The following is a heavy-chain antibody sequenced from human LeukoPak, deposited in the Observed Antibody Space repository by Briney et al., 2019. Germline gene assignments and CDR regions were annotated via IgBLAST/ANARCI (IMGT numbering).Heavy chain of an antibody. Sequence: SETLSLTCAVYGGSFSGYYWSWIRKPPGKGLEWIGEINHSGSTNYNPSLKSRVTISVDTSKNQFSLKLSSVTAADTAVYYCVSVHYYYYMDVWGKGTTVTISS. CDR1: GGSFSGYY. V-gene: IGHV4-34*01. CDR2: INHSGST. J-gene: IGHJ6*03. CDR3: VSVHYYYYMDV.